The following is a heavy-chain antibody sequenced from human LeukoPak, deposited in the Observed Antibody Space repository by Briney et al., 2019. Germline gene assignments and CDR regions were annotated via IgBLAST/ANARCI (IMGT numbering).Heavy chain of an antibody. V-gene: IGHV3-21*01. CDR3: VRGGSSSSDFEY. CDR1: GFTFSSYS. J-gene: IGHJ4*02. D-gene: IGHD6-13*01. Sequence: GGSLRLSCAASGFTFSSYSMNWVRQAPGKGLEWVSSISSSSSYIYYADSVKGRFTISRDNAKNSLYLQMNSLRAEDTAVYYCVRGGSSSSDFEYWGQGTLVTVSS. CDR2: ISSSSSYI.